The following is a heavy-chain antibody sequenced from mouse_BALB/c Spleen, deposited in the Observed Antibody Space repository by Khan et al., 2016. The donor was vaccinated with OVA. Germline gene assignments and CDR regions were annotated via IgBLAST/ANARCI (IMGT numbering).Heavy chain of an antibody. Sequence: EVQLQQSGPELVKPGASVKISCKPSGYTFTEYTIHWVKQSHGLGLEWIGRVIPDNGDTSFNQKFKGKATLTVDNSSSTAYMALRSLTPEDSAVNYGARWYFGNTWFAYWGQGTLGTGAA. V-gene: IGHV1-22*01. D-gene: IGHD1-1*01. CDR1: GYTFTEYT. CDR2: VIPDNGDT. CDR3: ARWYFGNTWFAY. J-gene: IGHJ3*01.